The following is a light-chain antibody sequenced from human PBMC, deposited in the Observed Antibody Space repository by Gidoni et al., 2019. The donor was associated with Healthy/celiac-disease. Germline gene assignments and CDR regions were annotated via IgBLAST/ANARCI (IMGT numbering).Light chain of an antibody. CDR1: QSISSW. Sequence: DIQMTQSPSTLSASVGDRVTITCRASQSISSWLAWYQQKPGKAPKLLIYDASSLESGVPSRFSGSGSGTEFTLTISSLQPDDFATYYCQQYNSYQRTFXQXTKVEIK. J-gene: IGKJ1*01. CDR3: QQYNSYQRT. CDR2: DAS. V-gene: IGKV1-5*01.